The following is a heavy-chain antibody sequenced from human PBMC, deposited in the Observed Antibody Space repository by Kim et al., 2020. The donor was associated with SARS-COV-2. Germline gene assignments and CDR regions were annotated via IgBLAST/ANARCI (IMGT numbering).Heavy chain of an antibody. D-gene: IGHD3-10*01. J-gene: IGHJ6*02. Sequence: GGSLRLSCAASGFTFSSYAMHWVRQAPGKGLEWVAVISYDGSNKYYADSVKGRFTISRDNSKNTLYLQMNSLRAEDTAVYYCARDRSAGLLWFGELQRAGGMDVWGQGTTVTVSS. CDR3: ARDRSAGLLWFGELQRAGGMDV. CDR2: ISYDGSNK. CDR1: GFTFSSYA. V-gene: IGHV3-30*04.